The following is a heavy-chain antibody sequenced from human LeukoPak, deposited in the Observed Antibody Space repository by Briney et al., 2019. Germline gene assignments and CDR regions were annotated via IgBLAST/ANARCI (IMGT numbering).Heavy chain of an antibody. D-gene: IGHD4-23*01. CDR2: ISSSSSYI. V-gene: IGHV3-21*01. CDR3: ARDGIGGNPIPVDY. J-gene: IGHJ4*02. CDR1: GFTFSSYS. Sequence: PGRSLRLSCAASGFTFSSYSMNWVRQAPGKGLEWVSSISSSSSYIYYADSVKGRFTISRDNAKNSLYLQMNSLRAEDTAVYYCARDGIGGNPIPVDYWGQGTLVTVSS.